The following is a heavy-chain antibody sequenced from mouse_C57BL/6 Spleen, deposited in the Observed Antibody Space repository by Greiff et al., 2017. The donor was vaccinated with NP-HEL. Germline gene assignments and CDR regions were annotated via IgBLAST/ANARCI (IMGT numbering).Heavy chain of an antibody. J-gene: IGHJ2*01. CDR2: INPNNGGT. D-gene: IGHD4-1*02. V-gene: IGHV1-26*01. Sequence: VQLQQSGPELVKPGASVKISCKASGYTFTDYYMNWVKQSHGKSLEWIGDINPNNGGTSYNQKFKGKATLTVDKSSSTAYMELRSLTSEDSAVYYCASFSTGTALVFDYWGQGTTLTVSS. CDR1: GYTFTDYY. CDR3: ASFSTGTALVFDY.